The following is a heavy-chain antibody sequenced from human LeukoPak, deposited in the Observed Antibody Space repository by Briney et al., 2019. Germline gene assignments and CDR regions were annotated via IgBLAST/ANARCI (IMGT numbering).Heavy chain of an antibody. CDR3: AKGGLKYSSGWYDY. V-gene: IGHV3-23*01. Sequence: GGSLRLSCAASGFTFRNHGMHWVRQAPGKGLEWVSAISGSGGSTYYADSVKGRFTISRDNSKNTLYLQMNSLRAEDTAVYYCAKGGLKYSSGWYDYWGQGTLVTVSS. J-gene: IGHJ4*02. CDR2: ISGSGGST. CDR1: GFTFRNHG. D-gene: IGHD6-19*01.